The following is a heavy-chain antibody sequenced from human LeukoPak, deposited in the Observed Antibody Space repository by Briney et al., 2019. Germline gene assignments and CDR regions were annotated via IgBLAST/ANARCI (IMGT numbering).Heavy chain of an antibody. CDR1: GFTFSSYE. CDR3: ARDEGRYGSGYDY. Sequence: GGSLRLSCAAPGFTFSSYEMNWVRQAPGKGLEWVSYISSSGSTIYYADSVKGRFTISRDDAKNSLYLQMNSLRAEDTAVYYCARDEGRYGSGYDYWGQGTLVTVSS. V-gene: IGHV3-48*03. J-gene: IGHJ4*02. CDR2: ISSSGSTI. D-gene: IGHD3-10*01.